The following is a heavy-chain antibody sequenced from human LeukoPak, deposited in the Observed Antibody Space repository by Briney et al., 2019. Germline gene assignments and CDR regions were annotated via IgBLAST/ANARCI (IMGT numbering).Heavy chain of an antibody. CDR2: ISPGDFET. V-gene: IGHV5-51*01. D-gene: IGHD3-22*01. CDR1: GYSFISYW. J-gene: IGHJ3*02. CDR3: ARPRYYYDSSGYYYPGAFDI. Sequence: GESLQISCKGSGYSFISYWIGWVRQMPGKGLEWMGIISPGDFETRYSPSFQGQVTISVDKSISTAYLQWSSLKASDTAMYYCARPRYYYDSSGYYYPGAFDIWGQGTMVTVSS.